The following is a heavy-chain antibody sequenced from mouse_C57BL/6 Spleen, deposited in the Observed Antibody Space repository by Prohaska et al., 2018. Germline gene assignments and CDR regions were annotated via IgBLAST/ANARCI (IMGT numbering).Heavy chain of an antibody. V-gene: IGHV1-26*01. J-gene: IGHJ2*01. CDR2: INPNNGGT. D-gene: IGHD1-1*01. CDR3: ARGGTTTVVGPELLSY. Sequence: HGKSLEWIGDINPNNGGTSYNQKFKGKATLTVDRSSSTAYMELRSLTSEDSAVYYCARGGTTTVVGPELLSYWGQGTTLTVSS.